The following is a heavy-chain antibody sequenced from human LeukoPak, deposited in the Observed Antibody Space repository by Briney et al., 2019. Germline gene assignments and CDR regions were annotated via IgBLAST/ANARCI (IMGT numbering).Heavy chain of an antibody. CDR3: AREGIAVAGFDY. CDR1: GYTFTGYY. D-gene: IGHD6-19*01. J-gene: IGHJ4*02. Sequence: ASVEVSCKASGYTFTGYYMHWVRQAPGQGLEWMGWINPNSGGTNYAQKFQGWVTMTRDTSISTAYMELSRLRSDDTAVYYCAREGIAVAGFDYWGQGTLVTVSS. CDR2: INPNSGGT. V-gene: IGHV1-2*04.